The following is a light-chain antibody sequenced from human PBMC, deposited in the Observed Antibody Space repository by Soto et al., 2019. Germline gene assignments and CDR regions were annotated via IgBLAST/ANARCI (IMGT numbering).Light chain of an antibody. CDR1: QSISSW. CDR3: QQYKT. Sequence: DIQITQSPSTLSASVGDRVTITCRASQSISSWLAWYQQKPGKAPKLLIYKESSLESGVPSRFSGSGSGTEFTLTISSLQPDDFATYYCQQYKTFGRGTKVDI. CDR2: KES. V-gene: IGKV1-5*03. J-gene: IGKJ1*01.